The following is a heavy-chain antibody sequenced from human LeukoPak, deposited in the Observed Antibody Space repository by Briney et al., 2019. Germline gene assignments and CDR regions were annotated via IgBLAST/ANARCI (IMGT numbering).Heavy chain of an antibody. V-gene: IGHV3-23*01. CDR1: GFTFSSYA. D-gene: IGHD3-10*01. CDR2: ISGSGGNT. Sequence: PGGSLRLSCAASGFTFSSYAMNWLRQAPGKGLEWVSAISGSGGNTYYADSVKARFTISRDNSKNTLYPQMNSQIAEHTAVYHWEKGPMPRGFDCWGQGTVVFVSS. J-gene: IGHJ4*02. CDR3: EKGPMPRGFDC.